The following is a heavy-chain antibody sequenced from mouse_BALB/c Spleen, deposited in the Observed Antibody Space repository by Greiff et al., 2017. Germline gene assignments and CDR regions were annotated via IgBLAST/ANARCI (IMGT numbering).Heavy chain of an antibody. D-gene: IGHD1-1*01. CDR3: ARWKDYDGSSYYWYFDV. Sequence: EVKLVESGPSLVKPSQTLSLTCSVTGDSITSGYWNWIRKFPGNKLEYMGYISYSGSTYYNPSLKSRISITRDTSKNQYYLQLNSVTTEDTATYYCARWKDYDGSSYYWYFDVWGAGTTVTVSS. CDR1: GDSITSGY. V-gene: IGHV3-8*02. CDR2: ISYSGST. J-gene: IGHJ1*01.